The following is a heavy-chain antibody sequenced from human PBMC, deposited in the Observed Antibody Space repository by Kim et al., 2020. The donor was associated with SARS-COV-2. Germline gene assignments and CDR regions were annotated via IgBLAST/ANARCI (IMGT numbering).Heavy chain of an antibody. V-gene: IGHV4-39*07. CDR3: ARDYSHRRGGMDV. J-gene: IGHJ6*02. D-gene: IGHD6-13*01. Sequence: NPSLKNRVSIPVATSNTQFSLKLSSVTAADTAVYYCARDYSHRRGGMDVWGQGTPVTVSS.